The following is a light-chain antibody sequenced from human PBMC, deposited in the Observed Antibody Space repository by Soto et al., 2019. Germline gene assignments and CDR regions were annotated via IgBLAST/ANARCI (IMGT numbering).Light chain of an antibody. CDR3: QTWGTGIRV. CDR2: LNSDGSH. CDR1: SGHSSYA. J-gene: IGLJ3*02. Sequence: QSVLTQSHSASASLGASVKLTCTLSSGHSSYAIAWHQQQPEKGPRYLMKLNSDGSHSKGDGIPDRFSGSSSGAERYLTNSSLQSEDEADYYCQTWGTGIRVFGGGTKLTVL. V-gene: IGLV4-69*01.